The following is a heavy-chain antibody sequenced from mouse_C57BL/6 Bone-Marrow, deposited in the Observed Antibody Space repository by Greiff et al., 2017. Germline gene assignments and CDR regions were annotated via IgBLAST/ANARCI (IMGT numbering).Heavy chain of an antibody. CDR1: GYTFTSYD. D-gene: IGHD1-1*01. CDR2: IYPRDGST. J-gene: IGHJ1*03. CDR3: ARLEFDGSGGDWYFDV. V-gene: IGHV1-85*01. Sequence: QVQLKQSGPELVKPGASVKLSCKASGYTFTSYDINWVKQRPGPGLEWIGWIYPRDGSTKYNETFKGKATLTVDTSSSTAYMELHSLPSEDSAVYFCARLEFDGSGGDWYFDVWGTGTTVTVSS.